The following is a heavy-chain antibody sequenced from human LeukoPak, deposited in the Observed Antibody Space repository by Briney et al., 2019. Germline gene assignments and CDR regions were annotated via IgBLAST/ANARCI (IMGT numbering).Heavy chain of an antibody. J-gene: IGHJ6*02. V-gene: IGHV3-48*02. CDR3: ARGGYYDSSGYYGYYYYYYGMDV. CDR1: GFAFSTYG. CDR2: ISSSSSTI. D-gene: IGHD3-22*01. Sequence: GGSRRLSCAASGFAFSTYGMHWVRQAPGKGLEWVSYISSSSSTIYYADSVKGRFTISRDNAKNSLYLQMNSLRDEDTAVYYCARGGYYDSSGYYGYYYYYYGMDVWGQGTTVTVSS.